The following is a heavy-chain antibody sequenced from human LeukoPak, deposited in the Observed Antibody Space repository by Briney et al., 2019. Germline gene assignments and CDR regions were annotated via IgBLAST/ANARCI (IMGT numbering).Heavy chain of an antibody. J-gene: IGHJ4*02. D-gene: IGHD6-19*01. CDR1: GGSISSSSYY. Sequence: PSETLSLTCTVSGGSISSSSYYWGWIRQPPGKGLEWIGSIYYSGSTYYNPSLKSRVTISVDTSKNQFSPKLSSVTAADTAVYYCASGEGWLVRYWGQGTLVTVSS. CDR2: IYYSGST. CDR3: ASGEGWLVRY. V-gene: IGHV4-39*07.